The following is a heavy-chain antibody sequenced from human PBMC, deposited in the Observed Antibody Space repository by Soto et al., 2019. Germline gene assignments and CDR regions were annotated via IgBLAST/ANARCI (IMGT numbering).Heavy chain of an antibody. Sequence: ASVKVSCKASGYTFTSYGISWVRRAPGQGLEWMGWISAYNGNTNYAQKLQGRVTMTTDTSTSTAYMELRSLRSDDTAVYYCAIFWSGGNWFDPWGQGTMVTVYS. D-gene: IGHD3-3*01. CDR3: AIFWSGGNWFDP. CDR1: GYTFTSYG. J-gene: IGHJ5*02. CDR2: ISAYNGNT. V-gene: IGHV1-18*04.